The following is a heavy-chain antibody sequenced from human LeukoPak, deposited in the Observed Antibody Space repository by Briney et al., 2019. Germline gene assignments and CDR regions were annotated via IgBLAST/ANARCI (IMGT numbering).Heavy chain of an antibody. Sequence: GGSLRLSCAASGFTFSSYWMSWVRQAPGKGLEWVANIKQDGSDKYYVNSVKGRFTIPRDTAKNSLYLQMSSLRAEDAAVYYCARKWAFDSWGQGTMVTVSS. CDR2: IKQDGSDK. V-gene: IGHV3-7*04. CDR3: ARKWAFDS. D-gene: IGHD2-8*01. CDR1: GFTFSSYW. J-gene: IGHJ3*02.